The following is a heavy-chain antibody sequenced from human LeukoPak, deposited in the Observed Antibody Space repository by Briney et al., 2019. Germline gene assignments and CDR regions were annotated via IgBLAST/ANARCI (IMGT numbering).Heavy chain of an antibody. CDR2: IYSGGST. J-gene: IGHJ6*02. CDR3: ASYSGSWGHYYYGMDV. CDR1: GFTVSSNY. V-gene: IGHV3-53*01. D-gene: IGHD6-13*01. Sequence: GGSLRLSCAASGFTVSSNYMGWVRQAPGKGLEGVSVIYSGGSTYYADSVKGRFTISRDNSKNTLYLQMNSLRAEDTAVYYCASYSGSWGHYYYGMDVWGQGTTVTVS.